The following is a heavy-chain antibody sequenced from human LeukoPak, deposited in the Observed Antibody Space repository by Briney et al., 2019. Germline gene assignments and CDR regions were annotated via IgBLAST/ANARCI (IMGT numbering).Heavy chain of an antibody. Sequence: PGGSLRLSCAASKFTFSSYWMHWVRQAPGKGLVWVSRINPDGSTTNYADSVKGRFTISRDNAKNSLYLQVNSLRAEDTAVYYCARLNYDFWSGVWEGYYMDVWGKGTTVTVSS. J-gene: IGHJ6*03. D-gene: IGHD3-3*01. CDR1: KFTFSSYW. CDR3: ARLNYDFWSGVWEGYYMDV. V-gene: IGHV3-74*01. CDR2: INPDGSTT.